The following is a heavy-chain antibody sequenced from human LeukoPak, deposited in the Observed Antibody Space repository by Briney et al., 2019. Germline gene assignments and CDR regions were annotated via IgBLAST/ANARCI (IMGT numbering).Heavy chain of an antibody. Sequence: ASVKVSCKASGYTFISYGITWVRQAPGQGLEWMGWINPNSGGTNYAQKFQGRVTMTRDTSISTAYMELSRLRSDDTAVYYCAREFIGTGYYYYGMDVWGQGTTVTVSS. J-gene: IGHJ6*02. CDR1: GYTFISYG. CDR2: INPNSGGT. V-gene: IGHV1-2*02. D-gene: IGHD1-1*01. CDR3: AREFIGTGYYYYGMDV.